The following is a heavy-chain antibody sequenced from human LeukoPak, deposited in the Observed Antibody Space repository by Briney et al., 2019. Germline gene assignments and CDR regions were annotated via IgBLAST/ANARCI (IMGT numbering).Heavy chain of an antibody. CDR3: ARVNGGVLREPAGYYFDY. Sequence: GSVKVSCKASGYTFTSYAMNWVRQAPGQGLEWMGWINTNTGNPTYAQGFTGRFVFSLDTSVSTAYLQISSLKAEDTAVYYCARVNGGVLREPAGYYFDYWGQGTLVTVSS. J-gene: IGHJ4*02. CDR1: GYTFTSYA. CDR2: INTNTGNP. D-gene: IGHD2-8*02. V-gene: IGHV7-4-1*02.